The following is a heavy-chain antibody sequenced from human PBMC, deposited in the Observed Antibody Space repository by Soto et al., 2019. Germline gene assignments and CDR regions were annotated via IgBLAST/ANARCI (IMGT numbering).Heavy chain of an antibody. J-gene: IGHJ6*02. D-gene: IGHD3-22*01. CDR1: GGTFSSYA. CDR3: ARGIPDSSGNPSAPGGMDV. CDR2: IIPIFGTA. Sequence: GASVKVSCKASGGTFSSYAISWVRQAPGQGLEWMGGIIPIFGTANYAQKFQGRVTITADESTSTAYMELSSLRSEDTAVYYCARGIPDSSGNPSAPGGMDVWGQGTTVTVSS. V-gene: IGHV1-69*13.